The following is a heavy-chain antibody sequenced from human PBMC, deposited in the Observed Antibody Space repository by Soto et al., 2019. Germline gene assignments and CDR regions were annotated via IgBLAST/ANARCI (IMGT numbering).Heavy chain of an antibody. CDR3: ARGRRYSSSWYSDY. V-gene: IGHV4-39*01. CDR2: IYYTGST. J-gene: IGHJ4*02. D-gene: IGHD6-13*01. Sequence: QLQLQESGPGLVKPSETLSLTCTVSGGSISSNIYYWGWIRQPPGKGLEWIGRIYYTGSTYYNPSLQGRVTISVDTSKTQFSLKLSSVTAADTAVYYCARGRRYSSSWYSDYWGQGTLVTVSS. CDR1: GGSISSNIYY.